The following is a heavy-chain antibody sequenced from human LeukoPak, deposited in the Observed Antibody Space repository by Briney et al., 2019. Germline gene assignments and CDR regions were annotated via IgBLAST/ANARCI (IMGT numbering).Heavy chain of an antibody. Sequence: SETLSLTCTVSGGSISNYYWSWIRQPPRKGLEWMGYIYYSGSTNYNPSLKSRVTISVDTSKNQFSLKLSSVTAADTAVYYCAREGIAAAGTDYYYGMDVWGKGTTVTVSS. J-gene: IGHJ6*04. D-gene: IGHD6-13*01. V-gene: IGHV4-59*01. CDR2: IYYSGST. CDR3: AREGIAAAGTDYYYGMDV. CDR1: GGSISNYY.